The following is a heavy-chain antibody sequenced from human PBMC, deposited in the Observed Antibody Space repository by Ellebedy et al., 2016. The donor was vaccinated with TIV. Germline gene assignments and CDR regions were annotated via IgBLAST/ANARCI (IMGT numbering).Heavy chain of an antibody. J-gene: IGHJ4*02. D-gene: IGHD1-26*01. V-gene: IGHV2-70*01. Sequence: SGPTLVKPTQTLTLTCTFSGFSLNTRGMCVSWIRQPPGKALEWLAVIDWDDDIYYSNSLKTRVTISKDISKNKVVLTGTNMAPVDTATNYCARTRDRYSGSYGIFDYWGQGTRVTVSS. CDR2: IDWDDDI. CDR1: GFSLNTRGMC. CDR3: ARTRDRYSGSYGIFDY.